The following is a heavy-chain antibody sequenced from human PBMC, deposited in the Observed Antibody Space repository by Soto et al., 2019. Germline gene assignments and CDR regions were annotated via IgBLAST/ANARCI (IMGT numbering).Heavy chain of an antibody. J-gene: IGHJ6*02. V-gene: IGHV3-7*03. CDR3: AREPRLPRYGDYGYYYYGMDV. CDR2: IKQDGSEK. D-gene: IGHD4-17*01. CDR1: GFTFSSYW. Sequence: GGSLRLSCAASGFTFSSYWMSWVRQAPGKGLEWVANIKQDGSEKYYVDFVKGRFTISRDNAKNSLYLQMNSLRAEDTAVYYCAREPRLPRYGDYGYYYYGMDVWGQGTTVTVSS.